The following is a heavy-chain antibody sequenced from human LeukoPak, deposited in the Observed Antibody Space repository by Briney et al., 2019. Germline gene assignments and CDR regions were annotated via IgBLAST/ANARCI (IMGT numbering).Heavy chain of an antibody. J-gene: IGHJ4*02. V-gene: IGHV1-18*01. CDR3: ARDGPIIAAAGTFDY. CDR1: GYTFTSYG. D-gene: IGHD6-13*01. CDR2: ISAYNGNT. Sequence: GASVKVSCKASGYTFTSYGISWVRQAPGQGLEWMGWISAYNGNTNYAQKLQGRVTMTTDTSTSTAYMELRSLRSDDTAVYYCARDGPIIAAAGTFDYWGQGTLVTVSS.